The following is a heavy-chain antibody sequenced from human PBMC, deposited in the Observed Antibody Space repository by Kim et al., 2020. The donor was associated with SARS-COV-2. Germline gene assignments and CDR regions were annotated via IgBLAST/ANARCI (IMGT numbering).Heavy chain of an antibody. J-gene: IGHJ4*02. CDR2: IYYSGST. CDR3: ARHVWSYSGSHWGVGYYFDY. Sequence: SETLSLTCTVSGGSISSSSYYWGWIRQPPGKGLEWIGSIYYSGSTYYNPTLKSRVTISVDTSKNQFSLKLSSVTAADTAVYYCARHVWSYSGSHWGVGYYFDYWGQGTLVTVSS. V-gene: IGHV4-39*01. CDR1: GGSISSSSYY. D-gene: IGHD1-26*01.